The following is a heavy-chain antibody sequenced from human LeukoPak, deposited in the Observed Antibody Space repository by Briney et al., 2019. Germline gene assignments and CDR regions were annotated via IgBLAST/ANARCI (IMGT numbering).Heavy chain of an antibody. CDR2: MYLSGTT. CDR3: AGLVGRYSSGLYYYYFDY. J-gene: IGHJ4*02. V-gene: IGHV4-4*02. Sequence: SETLSLTCTVSGDSNNSLDLWSWVRQPPGKGLEWIGEMYLSGTTHSNPSVKSRVTISIDKSKNQFFLNLSSVTAADTAVYYCAGLVGRYSSGLYYYYFDYWGQGTLVTVSS. CDR1: GDSNNSLDL. D-gene: IGHD3-22*01.